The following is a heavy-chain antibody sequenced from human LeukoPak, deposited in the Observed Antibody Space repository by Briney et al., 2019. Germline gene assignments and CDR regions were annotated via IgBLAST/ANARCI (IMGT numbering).Heavy chain of an antibody. CDR1: GGSVSSGSYY. CDR3: ARGEYCSSTSCLFFDY. Sequence: SETLSLTCTVSGGSVSSGSYYWSWIRQPPGKGLEWIGYIYYSGSTNYNPSLKSRVTISADTSKNQFSLKLSSVTAADTAVYYCARGEYCSSTSCLFFDYWGQGTLVTVSS. J-gene: IGHJ4*02. D-gene: IGHD2-2*01. CDR2: IYYSGST. V-gene: IGHV4-61*01.